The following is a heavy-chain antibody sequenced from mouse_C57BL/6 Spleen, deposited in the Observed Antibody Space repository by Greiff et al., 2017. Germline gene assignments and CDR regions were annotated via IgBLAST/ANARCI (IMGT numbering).Heavy chain of an antibody. J-gene: IGHJ2*01. CDR2: IYPGDGDT. CDR3: ARGVSSSYYFDY. V-gene: IGHV1-82*01. D-gene: IGHD1-1*01. Sequence: QVQLQQSGPELVKPGASVKISCKASGYAFSSSWMNWVKQRPGKGLEWIGRIYPGDGDTNYNGKFKGKATLTADKSSSTAYMQLSSLTSEDSAVFLRARGVSSSYYFDYWGQGTTLTVSS. CDR1: GYAFSSSW.